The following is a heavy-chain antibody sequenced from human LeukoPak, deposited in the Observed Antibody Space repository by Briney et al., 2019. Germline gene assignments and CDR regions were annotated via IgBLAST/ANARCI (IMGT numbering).Heavy chain of an antibody. Sequence: GGSLRLSCAASGFTFRNYAMHWVRQAPGKGLEWVATLTYDGSDKDYADSVKGRFTISRDNSKNTLYLQMNGLRAEDTAVYFCAGDLAESYLFDYWGQGTLVTVSS. J-gene: IGHJ4*02. V-gene: IGHV3-30-3*01. CDR2: LTYDGSDK. D-gene: IGHD3-10*01. CDR3: AGDLAESYLFDY. CDR1: GFTFRNYA.